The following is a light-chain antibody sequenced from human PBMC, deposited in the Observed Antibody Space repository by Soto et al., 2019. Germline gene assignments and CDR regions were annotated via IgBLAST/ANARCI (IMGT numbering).Light chain of an antibody. Sequence: EIVLTQSPGTLSLSPGERATLSCRASQSVSSSNLGWYHQKPGQAPRLLIYGASGRATGIPARFTGSGSGTDFTLSISSLQSEDFAVYYCQQYNGYWTFGQGTKVDI. V-gene: IGKV3-20*01. CDR3: QQYNGYWT. CDR2: GAS. J-gene: IGKJ1*01. CDR1: QSVSSSN.